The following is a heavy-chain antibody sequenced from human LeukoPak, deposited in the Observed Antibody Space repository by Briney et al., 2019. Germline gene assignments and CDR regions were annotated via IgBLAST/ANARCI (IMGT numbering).Heavy chain of an antibody. V-gene: IGHV3-30*02. CDR3: ARDSSGWYYHY. D-gene: IGHD6-19*01. CDR2: IRYDGGNK. CDR1: GFTFSTYG. Sequence: GGSLRLSCAASGFTFSTYGMHWVRQAPGKGLEWVAFIRYDGGNKRYADSVKGRFTISRDNSKNTLYVQMNSLRAEDTAVCYCARDSSGWYYHYWGRGTLVTVPS. J-gene: IGHJ4*02.